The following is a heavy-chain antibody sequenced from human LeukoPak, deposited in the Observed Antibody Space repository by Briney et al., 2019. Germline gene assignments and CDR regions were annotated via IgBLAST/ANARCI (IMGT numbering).Heavy chain of an antibody. V-gene: IGHV4-59*13. CDR2: IYDSGST. J-gene: IGHJ4*02. Sequence: SETLSLTCTVTGDSISSYSWSWIRKPPGRGRDWIGYIYDSGSTNYNPSLKSRVTISINTSKNQFSLRLSSVTAADTAVYYCARGSGSTYGPDYWGQGTLVTVSS. D-gene: IGHD5-18*01. CDR3: ARGSGSTYGPDY. CDR1: GDSISSYS.